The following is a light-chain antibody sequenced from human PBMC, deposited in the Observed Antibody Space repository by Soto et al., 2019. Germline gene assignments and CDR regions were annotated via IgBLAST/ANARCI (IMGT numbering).Light chain of an antibody. CDR2: QTS. CDR1: QYINTR. J-gene: IGKJ1*01. CDR3: HQRQSWPRT. V-gene: IGKV3-11*01. Sequence: LTHSPSALSSFPGDRVTLSCRASQYINTRLAWYQHRPGQAPRLLIYQTSIRDAGIPARFSASGSGTDFTLTISDVQPEDFALYYCHQRQSWPRTFGQGTKVDI.